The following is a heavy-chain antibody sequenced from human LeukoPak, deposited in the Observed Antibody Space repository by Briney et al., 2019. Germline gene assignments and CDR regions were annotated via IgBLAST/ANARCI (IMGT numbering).Heavy chain of an antibody. Sequence: SVKVSCKASGGTFSSYAISWVRQAPGQGLEWMGGIIPIFGTANYAQKFQGRVTITTDESTSTAYMELSSLRSEDTAVYYCARVTTFYDILTGYRNWFDPWGQGTLVTVSS. V-gene: IGHV1-69*05. CDR1: GGTFSSYA. CDR3: ARVTTFYDILTGYRNWFDP. CDR2: IIPIFGTA. J-gene: IGHJ5*02. D-gene: IGHD3-9*01.